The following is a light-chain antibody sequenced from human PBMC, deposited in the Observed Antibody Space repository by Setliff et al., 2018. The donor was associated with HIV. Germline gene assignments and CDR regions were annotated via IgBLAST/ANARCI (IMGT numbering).Light chain of an antibody. V-gene: IGLV2-14*03. CDR1: SSDVGRYNS. CDR3: SSYTSSYTFV. CDR2: DVS. Sequence: QSVLTQPASVSGSPGQSITIPCTGTSSDVGRYNSVSWYQQNPGKPPKLIIYDVSNRPSGVSNRFSGSKSGNTASLTISGLQAEDEADYYCSSYTSSYTFVFGTGTKVTVL. J-gene: IGLJ1*01.